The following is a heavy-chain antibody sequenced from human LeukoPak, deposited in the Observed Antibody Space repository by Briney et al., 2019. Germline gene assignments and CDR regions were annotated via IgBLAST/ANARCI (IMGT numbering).Heavy chain of an antibody. CDR1: GGSISSYY. D-gene: IGHD1-7*01. J-gene: IGHJ5*02. CDR2: IYYSGST. Sequence: SETLSLTCTVSGGSISSYYWSWIRQPPGKGLEWIGYIYYSGSTNYNPSLKSRVTISVDTSKNQFSLKLSSVTAADTAVYYCARQKELYRWFDPWGQGTLVTVSS. CDR3: ARQKELYRWFDP. V-gene: IGHV4-59*08.